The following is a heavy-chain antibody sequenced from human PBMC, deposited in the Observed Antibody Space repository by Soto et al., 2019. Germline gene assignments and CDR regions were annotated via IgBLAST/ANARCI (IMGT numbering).Heavy chain of an antibody. Sequence: AAVKVSCKASGDTFTGNYMHWVRQAPGQGLEWMGWINPNSGGTNYAQKFQGWVTMTRDTSISTAYMELSRLRSDDTAVYYCARDGRYCSGGSCYSSSYYGMDVWGQGTTVTSP. CDR3: ARDGRYCSGGSCYSSSYYGMDV. V-gene: IGHV1-2*04. CDR1: GDTFTGNY. J-gene: IGHJ6*02. D-gene: IGHD2-15*01. CDR2: INPNSGGT.